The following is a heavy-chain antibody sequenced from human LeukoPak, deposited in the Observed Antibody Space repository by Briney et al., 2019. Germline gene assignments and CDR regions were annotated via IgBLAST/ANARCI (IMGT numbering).Heavy chain of an antibody. CDR3: ARHPPYNDYALDY. CDR2: IYYSGST. D-gene: IGHD4-17*01. V-gene: IGHV4-59*08. Sequence: SETLSLTCTVSGGSISSYYWSWIRQPPGKGLEWIGYIYYSGSTNYNPSLKSRVTISVDTSKNQFSLKLSSVTAADTAVYYCARHPPYNDYALDYWGQGTLVTVSS. CDR1: GGSISSYY. J-gene: IGHJ4*02.